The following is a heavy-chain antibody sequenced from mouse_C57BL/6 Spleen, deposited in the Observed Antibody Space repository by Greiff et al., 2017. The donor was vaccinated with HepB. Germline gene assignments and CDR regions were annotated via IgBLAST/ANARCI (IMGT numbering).Heavy chain of an antibody. J-gene: IGHJ2*01. D-gene: IGHD1-1*01. CDR2: ISYSGST. Sequence: EVQRVESGPGMVKPSQSLSLTCTVTGYSITSGYDWHWIRHFPGNKLEWMGYISYSGSTNYNPSLKSRISITHDTSKNHVFLKLNSVTTEDTATYYCARGKYYSSSYYFDYWGQGTTLTVSS. CDR3: ARGKYYSSSYYFDY. CDR1: GYSITSGYD. V-gene: IGHV3-1*01.